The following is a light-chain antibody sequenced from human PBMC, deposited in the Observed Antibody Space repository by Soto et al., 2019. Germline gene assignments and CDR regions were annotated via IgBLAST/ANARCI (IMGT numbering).Light chain of an antibody. J-gene: IGLJ2*01. Sequence: QSALTQPASVSGSPGQSITISCTGTSSDVGDYSYVSWYQQHPGKAPKLMIYEVSNRPSGVSNRFSGSKSGNTASLTISGLQAEDEADYSCSSFSSSSTLVVFGGGTQLTVL. CDR2: EVS. V-gene: IGLV2-14*01. CDR3: SSFSSSSTLVV. CDR1: SSDVGDYSY.